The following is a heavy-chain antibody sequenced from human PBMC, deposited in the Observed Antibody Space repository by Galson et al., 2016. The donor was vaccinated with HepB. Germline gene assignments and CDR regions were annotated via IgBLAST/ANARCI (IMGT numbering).Heavy chain of an antibody. V-gene: IGHV4-4*02. CDR3: ARGGIDWLFHDALDI. CDR2: ISHSGST. D-gene: IGHD3-9*01. Sequence: TLSLTCAVSGGSISSSKWWSWVRQPPGKGLEWIGEISHSGSTNFNPSLKSRVTISIDKSQNQFSLKLSSVTAADTAVYYCARGGIDWLFHDALDIWGQGTMVTVSS. CDR1: GGSISSSKW. J-gene: IGHJ3*02.